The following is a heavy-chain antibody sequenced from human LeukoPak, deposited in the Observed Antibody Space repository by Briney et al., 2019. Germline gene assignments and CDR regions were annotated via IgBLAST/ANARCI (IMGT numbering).Heavy chain of an antibody. D-gene: IGHD2-21*02. V-gene: IGHV3-30*18. Sequence: GGSLRLSCAASGFTFSSYVMHWVRQAPGKGLEWVAVISYDGSNKYYADSVKGRFTISRDNSKNTLYLQMNSLRAEDTAVYYCAKDSGYCGGDCSAAALDYWGQGTLVTVSS. CDR2: ISYDGSNK. CDR1: GFTFSSYV. CDR3: AKDSGYCGGDCSAAALDY. J-gene: IGHJ4*02.